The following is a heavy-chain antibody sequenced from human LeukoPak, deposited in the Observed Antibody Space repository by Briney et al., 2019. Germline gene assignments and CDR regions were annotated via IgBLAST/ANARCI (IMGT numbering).Heavy chain of an antibody. J-gene: IGHJ6*02. V-gene: IGHV3-21*01. Sequence: GGSLRLSCAASGFIFSSYSMSWVRQAPGKGLEWVSSISSDLSYIYYADSVRGRFTISRDNAKNSLYLQMNSLRAEDTAVYYCARIDYGGVWGRGTTVTVSS. D-gene: IGHD4-17*01. CDR3: ARIDYGGV. CDR2: ISSDLSYI. CDR1: GFIFSSYS.